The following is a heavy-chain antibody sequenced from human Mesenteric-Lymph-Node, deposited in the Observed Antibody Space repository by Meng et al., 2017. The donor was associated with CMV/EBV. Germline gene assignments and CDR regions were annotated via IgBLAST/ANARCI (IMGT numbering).Heavy chain of an antibody. Sequence: GESLKISCVASGFTFSNYAMSWVRQAPGKGLEWVAFIRYDGSNKYYADSVKGRFTISRDNSKNTLYLQMNSLRAEDTAVYYCAKGLQLFDYWGQGTLVTVSS. CDR2: IRYDGSNK. D-gene: IGHD2-2*01. V-gene: IGHV3-30*02. CDR3: AKGLQLFDY. CDR1: GFTFSNYA. J-gene: IGHJ4*02.